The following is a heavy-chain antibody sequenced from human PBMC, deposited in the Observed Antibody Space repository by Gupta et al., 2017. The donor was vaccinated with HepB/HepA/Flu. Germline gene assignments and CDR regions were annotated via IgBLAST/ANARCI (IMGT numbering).Heavy chain of an antibody. J-gene: IGHJ6*03. CDR3: EKGVYCSSTSCYSYFMDV. V-gene: IGHV3-43*01. D-gene: IGHD2-2*01. CDR1: GLTFDDYT. CDR2: ISWDGGST. Sequence: EVQPVESGGGVVQPGEFLRISCAASGLTFDDYTMQGVRQAPGKGLEWVSLISWDGGSTYYADSVKGRITISRDNSRISLYLQMNSLRTGDTALYYCEKGVYCSSTSCYSYFMDVWGKGTTVTVSS.